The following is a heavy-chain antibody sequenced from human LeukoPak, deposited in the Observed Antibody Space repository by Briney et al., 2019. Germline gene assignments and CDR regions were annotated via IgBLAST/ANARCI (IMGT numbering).Heavy chain of an antibody. J-gene: IGHJ5*02. CDR1: GGSIGSGDYY. V-gene: IGHV4-30-4*08. D-gene: IGHD2-15*01. CDR2: IYSSGST. Sequence: SETLSLTXTVSGGSIGSGDYYWSWIRQPPGAGLEWIGYIYSSGSTYYNPSLKSRITISVDTSKNQFSLKLNSVTAADTAVYYCARLGGTWGQGTLVTVSS. CDR3: ARLGGT.